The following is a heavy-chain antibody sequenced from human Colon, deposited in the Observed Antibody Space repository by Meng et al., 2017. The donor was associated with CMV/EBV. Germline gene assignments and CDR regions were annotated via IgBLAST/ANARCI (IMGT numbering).Heavy chain of an antibody. V-gene: IGHV4-61*01. CDR2: ISYSGSS. D-gene: IGHD6-6*01. CDR3: ARGEQLSDFDY. Sequence: SETLSLTCTVSGGSVSSGPYYWSWIRQPPGKGLEWIAFISYSGSSNYNPSLKSRVTISVDTSKNQFSLKLSSVTAADTAVYYCARGEQLSDFDYWGQGTLVTVSS. J-gene: IGHJ4*02. CDR1: GGSVSSGPYY.